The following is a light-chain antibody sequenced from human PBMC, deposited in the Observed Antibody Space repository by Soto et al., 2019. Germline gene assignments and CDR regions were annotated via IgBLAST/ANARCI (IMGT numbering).Light chain of an antibody. V-gene: IGKV1-33*01. J-gene: IGKJ4*01. CDR2: DAS. Sequence: DIQMTQSPSSLSASVGDRVTITCQASQDISNYLNWYQQKPGKAPKLLIYDASNLETGVPSRFSGSGSVTDFTFTISSLQPEDIARYYCQQYDNLPLTFGGGTKVEIK. CDR1: QDISNY. CDR3: QQYDNLPLT.